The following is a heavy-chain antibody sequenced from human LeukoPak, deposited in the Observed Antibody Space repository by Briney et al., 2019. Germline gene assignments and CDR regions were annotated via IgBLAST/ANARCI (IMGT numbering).Heavy chain of an antibody. CDR1: GGSNSNNY. CDR2: IYYSGST. J-gene: IGHJ4*02. V-gene: IGHV4-59*08. CDR3: AIQGDYDTLFDY. Sequence: PSETLSLTCTVSGGSNSNNYWTWIRQPPGKGLEWIGYIYYSGSTNYNPSLKSRVTISVDTSKNQFSLKLSSVTAAYTAVYYCAIQGDYDTLFDYWGQGTLVTVSS. D-gene: IGHD3-22*01.